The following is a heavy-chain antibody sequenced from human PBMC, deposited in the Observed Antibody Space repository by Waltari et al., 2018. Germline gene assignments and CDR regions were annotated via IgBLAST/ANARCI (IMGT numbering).Heavy chain of an antibody. CDR2: AAFDGSTT. V-gene: IGHV3-30*02. J-gene: IGHJ5*02. CDR3: AKDAFGNTYLDH. Sequence: QVQLVESGGGVVQPGMSLRLSCAASGFSLSHFGMHWVRQAPGKGLGGGAFAAFDGSTTYYADSVRGRFTISRDNSKNTLYLDINTLRVDDTAIYYCAKDAFGNTYLDHWGQGTLVTVSS. CDR1: GFSLSHFG. D-gene: IGHD3-10*01.